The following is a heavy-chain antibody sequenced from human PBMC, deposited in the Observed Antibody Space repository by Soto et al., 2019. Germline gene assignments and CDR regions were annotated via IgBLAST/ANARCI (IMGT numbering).Heavy chain of an antibody. D-gene: IGHD4-17*01. CDR1: GFTFSNYA. Sequence: EVQVLESGGGLVQPGGSLRLSCVASGFTFSNYAMTWVRQAPGKGMEWVSAIRGNGGETFYADSVKGRFTISRDNSKNTVYLQMNNLRVDDSATYYCAKPSAYGDFAGSFDSWGQGTLVTVSP. CDR2: IRGNGGET. J-gene: IGHJ4*02. CDR3: AKPSAYGDFAGSFDS. V-gene: IGHV3-23*01.